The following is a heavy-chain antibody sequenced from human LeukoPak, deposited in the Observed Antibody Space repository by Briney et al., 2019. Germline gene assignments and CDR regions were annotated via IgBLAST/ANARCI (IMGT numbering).Heavy chain of an antibody. CDR3: ARGVPKTSYYYYYMDV. D-gene: IGHD4-11*01. J-gene: IGHJ6*03. CDR2: ISHDGSNK. Sequence: GGSLRLSCAASGFPFSDYGMYWVRQAPGKGLEWLAVISHDGSNKYYADSVKGRITISRDNSKNTLYLQMNSLRAEDTAVYYCARGVPKTSYYYYYMDVWGKGTTVTVSS. CDR1: GFPFSDYG. V-gene: IGHV3-30*03.